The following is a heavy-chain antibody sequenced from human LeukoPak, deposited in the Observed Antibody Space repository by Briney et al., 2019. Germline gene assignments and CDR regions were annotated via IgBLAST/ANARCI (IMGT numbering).Heavy chain of an antibody. D-gene: IGHD3-3*01. CDR2: IIPILGIA. CDR1: GGTFSSYA. Sequence: SVKVSCKASGGTFSSYAISWVRQAPGQGLEWMGRIIPILGIANYAQKFQGRVTITADRSTSTAYMELSSLRSEDTAVYYCASGASGSFDYWGQGTLVTVSS. J-gene: IGHJ4*02. V-gene: IGHV1-69*04. CDR3: ASGASGSFDY.